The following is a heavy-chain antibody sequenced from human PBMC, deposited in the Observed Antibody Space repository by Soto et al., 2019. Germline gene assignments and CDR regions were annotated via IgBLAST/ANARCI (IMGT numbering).Heavy chain of an antibody. V-gene: IGHV3-23*01. CDR3: AKDMGGDSSGWYYFDY. J-gene: IGHJ4*02. CDR1: GFTFSSYA. Sequence: EVQLLESGGGLVQPGGSLRLSCAASGFTFSSYAMSWVRQAPGKGLEWVSAISGSGGSTYYADSVKGRFTISRDNAKNSLYLQMNSLRAEDTALYYCAKDMGGDSSGWYYFDYWGQGTLVTVSS. D-gene: IGHD6-19*01. CDR2: ISGSGGST.